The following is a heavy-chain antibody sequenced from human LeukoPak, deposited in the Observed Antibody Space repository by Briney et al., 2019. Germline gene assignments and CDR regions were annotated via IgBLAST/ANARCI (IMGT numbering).Heavy chain of an antibody. CDR2: ISIDGGRT. D-gene: IGHD6-25*01. CDR1: GFTFSSYA. J-gene: IGHJ6*03. V-gene: IGHV3-23*01. Sequence: GGSLRLSCAASGFTFSSYAMSWVRQAPGKGPEWVSTISIDGGRTYYADSVKGRFTVSRDTSKNTLYLQMNSLRAEDTAVYYCARKGIGSSRYQNMDVWGKGNAGTVSS. CDR3: ARKGIGSSRYQNMDV.